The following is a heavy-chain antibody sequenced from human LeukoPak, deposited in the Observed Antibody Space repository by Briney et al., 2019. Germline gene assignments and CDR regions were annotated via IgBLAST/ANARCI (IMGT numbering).Heavy chain of an antibody. CDR3: AAMVRGVIDY. J-gene: IGHJ4*02. CDR1: GGSFSGYY. CDR2: IYHSGST. Sequence: PSETLSLTCAVYGGSFSGYYWSWIRQPPGKGLEWIGYIYHSGSTYYNPSLKSRVTISVDRSKNQFSLKLSSVTAADTAVYYCAAMVRGVIDYWGQGTLVTVSS. V-gene: IGHV4-34*01. D-gene: IGHD3-10*01.